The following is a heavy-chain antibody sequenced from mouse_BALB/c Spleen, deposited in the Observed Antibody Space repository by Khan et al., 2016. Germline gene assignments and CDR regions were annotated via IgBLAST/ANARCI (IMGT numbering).Heavy chain of an antibody. CDR3: ANHRRTYYAMDY. CDR2: IWGGGST. V-gene: IGHV2-6-5*01. J-gene: IGHJ4*01. Sequence: QVQLKESGPGLVAPSQSLSITCTVSGFSLTDYGVSWIRQPPGKGLEWLGVIWGGGSTYYNSAPKSRLSITKDNSKSQVFLKMNGLQTDDTTVYYCANHRRTYYAMDYWGQGTSVTVSS. CDR1: GFSLTDYG.